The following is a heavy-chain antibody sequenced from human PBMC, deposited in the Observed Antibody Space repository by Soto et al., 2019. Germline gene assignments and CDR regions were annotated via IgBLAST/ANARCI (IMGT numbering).Heavy chain of an antibody. CDR1: GFTFSSYA. CDR3: ARVAVAMATIPVFDY. Sequence: QVQLVESGGGVVQPGRSLRLSCAASGFTFSSYAMHWVRQAPGKGLEWVAVISYDGSNKYYADSVKGRFTISRDNSKNTLYLQMNSRRAEDTAVYYCARVAVAMATIPVFDYWGQGTLVTVSS. J-gene: IGHJ4*02. V-gene: IGHV3-30-3*01. D-gene: IGHD5-12*01. CDR2: ISYDGSNK.